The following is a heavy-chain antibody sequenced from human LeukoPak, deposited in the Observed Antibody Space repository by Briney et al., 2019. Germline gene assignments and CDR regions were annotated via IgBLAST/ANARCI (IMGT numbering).Heavy chain of an antibody. Sequence: GGSLRLSCAASGFTVSSNYMSWVRQAPGKGLEWVSVIYSGGSTYYADSVKGRFTISRDNSKNTLYLQMNSLRAEDTAVYYCARGGTMIVVGFDYWGQGTLVTVSS. CDR2: IYSGGST. D-gene: IGHD3-22*01. CDR3: ARGGTMIVVGFDY. J-gene: IGHJ4*02. V-gene: IGHV3-53*01. CDR1: GFTVSSNY.